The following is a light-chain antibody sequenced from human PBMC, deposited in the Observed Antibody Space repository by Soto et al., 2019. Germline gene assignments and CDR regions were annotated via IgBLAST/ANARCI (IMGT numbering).Light chain of an antibody. J-gene: IGLJ2*01. CDR2: GNT. Sequence: QSVLTQPPSVSGAPGQRVTISCTGSSSNIGAGYDVPWYQQLPGRAPKLLIHGNTNRPSGVPDRFSGSKSGTSASLAITGLQAEDEADYYCLSFDSSLSVVFGGGTKLTVL. CDR1: SSNIGAGYD. CDR3: LSFDSSLSVV. V-gene: IGLV1-40*01.